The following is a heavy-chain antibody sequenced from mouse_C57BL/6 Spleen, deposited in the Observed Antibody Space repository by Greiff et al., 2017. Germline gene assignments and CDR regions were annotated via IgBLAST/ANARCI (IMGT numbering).Heavy chain of an antibody. CDR1: GYTFTSYW. J-gene: IGHJ3*01. V-gene: IGHV1-64*01. CDR3: ARIGAITTVVATQEGFAY. CDR2: IHPNSGST. D-gene: IGHD1-1*01. Sequence: QVQLQQPGAELVKPGASVKLSCKASGYTFTSYWMHWVKQRPGQGLEWIGMIHPNSGSTNYNEKFKSKATLPVDKSSSTAYMQLSSLTSEDSAVYYCARIGAITTVVATQEGFAYWGQGTLVTVSA.